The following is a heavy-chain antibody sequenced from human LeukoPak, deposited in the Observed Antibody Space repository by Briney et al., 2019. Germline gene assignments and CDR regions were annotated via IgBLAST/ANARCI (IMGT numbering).Heavy chain of an antibody. CDR3: ASYDILTGDDAFDI. Sequence: SGTLSLTCTVSSGSISSYYWSWIRQPPGKGLEWIGYIYYSGRTNYNPSLKSRVTISVDTSKNQFSLKLSSVAAADTAVYYCASYDILTGDDAFDIWGQGTMVTVSS. CDR2: IYYSGRT. CDR1: SGSISSYY. J-gene: IGHJ3*02. V-gene: IGHV4-59*01. D-gene: IGHD3-9*01.